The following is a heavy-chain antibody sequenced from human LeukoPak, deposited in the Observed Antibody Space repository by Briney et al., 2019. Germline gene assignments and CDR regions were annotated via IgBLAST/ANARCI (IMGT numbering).Heavy chain of an antibody. CDR1: GYTFTAYY. CDR3: ASEAFCAGGSCNVQRVAS. V-gene: IGHV1-2*02. D-gene: IGHD2-8*02. Sequence: ASVKVSCKASGYTFTAYYIHWVRQAPGQGLEWMGWIDTNTGATKYAQRFQGRVTITRDTSTGTAYMELSSLISGDTALYYCASEAFCAGGSCNVQRVASWGPGTLVTVSS. J-gene: IGHJ4*02. CDR2: IDTNTGAT.